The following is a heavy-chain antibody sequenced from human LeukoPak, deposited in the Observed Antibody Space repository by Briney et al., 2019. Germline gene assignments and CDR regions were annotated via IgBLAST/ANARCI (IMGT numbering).Heavy chain of an antibody. J-gene: IGHJ4*02. CDR1: GFTFSSYG. Sequence: GRSLRLSCAAPGFTFSSYGMHWVRQAPGKGLEWVSAISGSGGSTYYADSVKGRFTISRDNSKNTLYLQMNSLRAEDTAVYYCANRILRGGYWGQGTLVTVSS. D-gene: IGHD3-10*01. CDR3: ANRILRGGY. CDR2: ISGSGGST. V-gene: IGHV3-23*01.